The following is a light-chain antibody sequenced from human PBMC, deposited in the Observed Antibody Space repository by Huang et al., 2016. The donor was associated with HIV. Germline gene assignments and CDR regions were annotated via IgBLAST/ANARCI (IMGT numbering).Light chain of an antibody. CDR2: TVS. V-gene: IGKV1-39*01. Sequence: DIQMTQSPPSLSASVGGRVTFTCRSDQNITKSLNWYQQKPGNAPKLLIYTVSTLESGVPSRFSGSGSGSRFTLNIGNLQPEDFATYYCQQSFSVPRTFG. J-gene: IGKJ1*01. CDR1: QNITKS. CDR3: QQSFSVPRT.